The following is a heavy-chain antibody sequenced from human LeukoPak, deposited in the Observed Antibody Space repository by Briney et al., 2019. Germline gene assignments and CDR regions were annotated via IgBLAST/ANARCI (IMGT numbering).Heavy chain of an antibody. D-gene: IGHD3-16*01. Sequence: ASVKVSCKASGYTFTGYYIHWVRQAPGQGPEWMGWINPKSGGTNYAQKFQGRVTMTRDTSISTAYMELSRLRSEDTAVYYCATDSLGGDPYYFDYWGQGTLVTVSS. V-gene: IGHV1-2*02. CDR1: GYTFTGYY. CDR2: INPKSGGT. J-gene: IGHJ4*02. CDR3: ATDSLGGDPYYFDY.